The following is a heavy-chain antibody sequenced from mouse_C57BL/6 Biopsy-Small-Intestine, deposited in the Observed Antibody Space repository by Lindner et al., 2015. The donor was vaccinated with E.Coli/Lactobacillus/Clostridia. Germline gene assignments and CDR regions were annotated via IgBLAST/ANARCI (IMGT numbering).Heavy chain of an antibody. J-gene: IGHJ2*01. D-gene: IGHD3-2*02. CDR2: ILPGSGST. Sequence: VQLQESGAELMKPGASVKLSCKATGYTFTGYWIEWVKQRPGHGLEWIGEILPGSGSTNYNEKFKGKATFTADTSSNTAYMQLSSLTPTEDSAIYYCARSGYGGYWGQGTTLTVSS. V-gene: IGHV1-9*01. CDR1: GYTFTGYW. CDR3: ARSGYGGY.